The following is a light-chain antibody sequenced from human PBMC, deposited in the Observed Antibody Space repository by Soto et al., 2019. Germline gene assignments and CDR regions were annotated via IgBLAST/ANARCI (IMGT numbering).Light chain of an antibody. CDR2: GAS. V-gene: IGKV3-20*01. Sequence: VVTDAPGILSCSPPFGSPLSFLSIQSVSSSYLAWYQQKPGQAPRLLIYGASSRATVIQDRFSGSGSGTDFTLTISRLEPEDFAVYYCQQYGSSHSWTFAEGTKVEI. CDR1: QSVSSSY. CDR3: QQYGSSHSWT. J-gene: IGKJ1*01.